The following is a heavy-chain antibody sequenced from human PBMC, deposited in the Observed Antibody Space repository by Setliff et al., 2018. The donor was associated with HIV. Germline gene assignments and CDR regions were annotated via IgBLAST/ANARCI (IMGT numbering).Heavy chain of an antibody. J-gene: IGHJ4*02. V-gene: IGHV3-33*01. CDR3: ARDLRGSNFGVSEY. CDR1: GFTFSTYG. D-gene: IGHD1-26*01. CDR2: IWYDGSGK. Sequence: GSLRLSCAASGFTFSTYGMYWVRQAPGKGLEWVAVIWYDGSGKHYADSVKGRFTISRDNSKNMLYLQMNSLRAEDTAVYYCARDLRGSNFGVSEYWGQGTLVTVSS.